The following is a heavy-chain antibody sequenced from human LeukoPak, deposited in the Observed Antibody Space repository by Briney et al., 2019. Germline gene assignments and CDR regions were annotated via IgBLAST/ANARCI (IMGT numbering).Heavy chain of an antibody. CDR2: IVVGSGNT. CDR1: GFTFTSSA. J-gene: IGHJ4*02. D-gene: IGHD1-26*01. V-gene: IGHV1-58*01. Sequence: ASVKVSCKASGFTFTSSAVQWVRQARGQRLEWIGRIVVGSGNTNYAQKFQERVTITRDMSTSTAYMELSSLRSEDTAVYYCAAVTVGATTDFDYWGQGTLVTVSS. CDR3: AAVTVGATTDFDY.